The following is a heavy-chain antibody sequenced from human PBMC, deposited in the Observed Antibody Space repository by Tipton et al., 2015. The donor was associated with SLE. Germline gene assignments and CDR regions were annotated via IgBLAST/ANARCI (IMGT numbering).Heavy chain of an antibody. D-gene: IGHD3-9*01. CDR2: INPNSGGT. CDR1: GYTFTSYG. Sequence: QSGAEVKKPGASVKVSCKASGYTFTSYGISWVRQAPGQGLEWMGWINPNSGGTNYAQKFQGRVTMTRDTSISTAYMELSRLRSDDTAVYYCARDPDWPDGMDVWGQGTTVTVSS. CDR3: ARDPDWPDGMDV. J-gene: IGHJ6*02. V-gene: IGHV1-2*02.